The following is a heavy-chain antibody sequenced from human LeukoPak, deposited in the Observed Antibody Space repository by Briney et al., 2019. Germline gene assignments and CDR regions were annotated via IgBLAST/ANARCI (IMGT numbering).Heavy chain of an antibody. D-gene: IGHD3-22*01. CDR2: ISGSGGTT. CDR1: GFPLRKLA. CDR3: AKDLNDASSGYLDY. Sequence: GGAPLPCWPAPGFPLRKLAMNWVRPAPGKGLGWVPAISGSGGTTYYADSVTGRFTISRDNSKNTLYLQMNSLRAEDTAVYYCAKDLNDASSGYLDYWGQGTLVTVSS. J-gene: IGHJ4*02. V-gene: IGHV3-23*01.